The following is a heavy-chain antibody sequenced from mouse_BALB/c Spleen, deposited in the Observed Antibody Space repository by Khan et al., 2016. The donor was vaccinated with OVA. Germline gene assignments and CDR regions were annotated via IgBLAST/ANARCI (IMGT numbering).Heavy chain of an antibody. CDR3: AGGVNGSIGAWFAY. D-gene: IGHD1-1*01. CDR1: GYTFTDYN. J-gene: IGHJ3*01. V-gene: IGHV1-18*01. CDR2: INPNNGYT. Sequence: EVQLQQSGPELVKPGASVKIPCKASGYTFTDYNMDWVKQSHGKSLEWIGDINPNNGYTVYNQMFKGKATLTVDKSSSTAYMELRSLTSEDSAVFYGAGGVNGSIGAWFAYWGQGTLVTVSA.